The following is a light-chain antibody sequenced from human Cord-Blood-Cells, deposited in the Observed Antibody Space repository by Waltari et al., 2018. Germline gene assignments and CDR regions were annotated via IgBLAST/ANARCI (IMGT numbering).Light chain of an antibody. Sequence: QSALPPPASVSGSPGQSITISCTGTSGDVGSYHLVSCYQQHPGKPPKLMIYEVSNRPSGVSNRFSGSKSGNTASLTISGLQAEDEADYYCSSYTSSSTLYVFGTGTKVTVL. CDR3: SSYTSSSTLYV. J-gene: IGLJ1*01. V-gene: IGLV2-14*02. CDR1: SGDVGSYHL. CDR2: EVS.